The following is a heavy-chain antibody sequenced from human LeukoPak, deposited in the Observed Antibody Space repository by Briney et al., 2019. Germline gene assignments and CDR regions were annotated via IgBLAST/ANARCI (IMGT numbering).Heavy chain of an antibody. J-gene: IGHJ4*02. CDR2: INPSGGST. V-gene: IGHV1-46*01. Sequence: ASVKVSCKASGYTFTSYYMHWVRQAPGQGLEWMGIINPSGGSTSYAQKFQGRVTITADKSTSTAYMELSSLRSEDTAVYYCARLLWFGESQYYFDYWGQGTLVTVSS. D-gene: IGHD3-10*01. CDR3: ARLLWFGESQYYFDY. CDR1: GYTFTSYY.